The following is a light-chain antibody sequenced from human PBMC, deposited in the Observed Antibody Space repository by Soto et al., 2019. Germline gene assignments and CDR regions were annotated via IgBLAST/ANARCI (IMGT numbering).Light chain of an antibody. CDR3: CSYAGSFTLL. CDR1: SSNVGGYNF. Sequence: QSVLTQPRSVSGSPGQSVTISCTGTSSNVGGYNFVSWYQQEPGKAPKLMVYDVSKRPSGVPDRFSGSKSGNTASLTISGLQADDEGDYYCCSYAGSFTLLFGGGTNSPS. V-gene: IGLV2-11*01. J-gene: IGLJ2*01. CDR2: DVS.